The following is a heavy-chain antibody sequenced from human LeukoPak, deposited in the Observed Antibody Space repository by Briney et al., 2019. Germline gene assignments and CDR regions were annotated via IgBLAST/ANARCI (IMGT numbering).Heavy chain of an antibody. V-gene: IGHV3-7*01. CDR3: ASISLHNFDY. CDR2: INHNGNVN. J-gene: IGHJ4*02. D-gene: IGHD2/OR15-2a*01. CDR1: GFTFSSYW. Sequence: GGSLRLSCAASGFTFSSYWMNWARQAPGKGLEWVASINHNGNVNYYVDSVKGRFTISRDNAKNSLYLQMNSLRAEDTAVYYCASISLHNFDYWGQGTLVTVSS.